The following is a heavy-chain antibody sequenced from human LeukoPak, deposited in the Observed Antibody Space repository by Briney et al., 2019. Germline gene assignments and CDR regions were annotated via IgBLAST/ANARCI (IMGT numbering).Heavy chain of an antibody. J-gene: IGHJ4*02. CDR3: AHGAMYQLDY. V-gene: IGHV3-30*02. CDR2: IRYYGSNK. D-gene: IGHD2-2*01. Sequence: RGMSLRLSCAAWGYTFNFYYAHGVPDPRAKALVGVAFIRYYGSNKYSADSVKGRFTISGDNSRNTLFLQMNRLRAEDTAVYYCAHGAMYQLDYWGQGTLVSVSS. CDR1: GYTFNFY.